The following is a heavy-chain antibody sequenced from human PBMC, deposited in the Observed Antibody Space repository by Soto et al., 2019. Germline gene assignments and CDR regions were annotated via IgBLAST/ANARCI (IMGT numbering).Heavy chain of an antibody. CDR2: ISYDGSNK. V-gene: IGHV3-30*18. J-gene: IGHJ5*02. CDR3: AKDHSAAGISPWLDP. D-gene: IGHD6-13*01. Sequence: QVQLVESGGGVVQPGRSLRLSCAASGFTFSSYGMHWVRQAPGKGLEWVAVISYDGSNKYYADSVKGRFTISRDNSKNTLYLQMDSLRAEDTAVYYCAKDHSAAGISPWLDPWGQGTLVTVSS. CDR1: GFTFSSYG.